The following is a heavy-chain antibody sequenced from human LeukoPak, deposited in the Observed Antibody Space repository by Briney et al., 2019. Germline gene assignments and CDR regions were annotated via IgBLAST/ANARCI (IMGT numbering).Heavy chain of an antibody. Sequence: GESLKISCKGSGYIFTSYWISWVRQMPGKGLEWMGRIDPSDSYTNYSPSFQGHVTISADKSISTAYLQWSSLKASDTAMYYCARMVRGVIIYNWFDPWGQGTLVTVSS. CDR1: GYIFTSYW. CDR2: IDPSDSYT. D-gene: IGHD3-10*01. J-gene: IGHJ5*02. CDR3: ARMVRGVIIYNWFDP. V-gene: IGHV5-10-1*01.